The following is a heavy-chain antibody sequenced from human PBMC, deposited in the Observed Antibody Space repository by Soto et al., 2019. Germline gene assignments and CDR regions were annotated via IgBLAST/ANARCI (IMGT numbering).Heavy chain of an antibody. V-gene: IGHV3-21*01. CDR1: GFTFSSYS. CDR3: ARDSRIAARSLDY. CDR2: ISSSSSYI. Sequence: GGSLRLSCAASGFTFSSYSMNWVRQAPGKGLEWVSSISSSSSYIYYADSVKGRFTISRDNAKNSLYLQMNSLRAEDTAVYYCARDSRIAARSLDYWGKGTLVTVSS. J-gene: IGHJ4*02. D-gene: IGHD6-6*01.